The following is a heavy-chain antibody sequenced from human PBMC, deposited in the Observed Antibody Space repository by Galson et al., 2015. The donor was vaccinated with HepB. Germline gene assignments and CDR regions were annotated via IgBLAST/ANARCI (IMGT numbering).Heavy chain of an antibody. V-gene: IGHV3-30-3*01. D-gene: IGHD2-2*01. Sequence: SLRLSCAASGFTFSSYAMYWVRQAPGKGLEWVALISDDGNNKYDADSVKGRFTISRDNSKNTLYLQMNSLRAADTAVYYCARSGGYCSSTSCNPYYYYGMDVWGQGTTITVSS. CDR3: ARSGGYCSSTSCNPYYYYGMDV. CDR1: GFTFSSYA. J-gene: IGHJ6*02. CDR2: ISDDGNNK.